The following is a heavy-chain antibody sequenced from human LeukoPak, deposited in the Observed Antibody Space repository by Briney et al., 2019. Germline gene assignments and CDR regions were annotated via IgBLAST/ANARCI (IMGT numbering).Heavy chain of an antibody. J-gene: IGHJ4*02. D-gene: IGHD6-19*01. Sequence: HPGGSLRLSCAASGFTFSSYEMNWVRQAPGKGLEWVSYISSSGGTIYYADSVKGRFTISRDNAKNSLYLQMNSLRAEDTAVYYCARGGRAQLAVAGTHNVDYWGQGTLVTVSS. CDR3: ARGGRAQLAVAGTHNVDY. V-gene: IGHV3-48*03. CDR1: GFTFSSYE. CDR2: ISSSGGTI.